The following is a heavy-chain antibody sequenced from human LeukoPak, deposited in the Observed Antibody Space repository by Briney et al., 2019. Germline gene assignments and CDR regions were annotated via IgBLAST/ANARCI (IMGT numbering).Heavy chain of an antibody. Sequence: ASVKVSCKASGYTFTSYDINWVRQATGQGLEWMGWMHPNSGDTGYVQKFQGRVTMTRSTSISTAYMELSSLRSEDTAVYYCARGPGGTGSLFDYWGQGTPVTVSS. V-gene: IGHV1-8*01. CDR2: MHPNSGDT. J-gene: IGHJ4*02. CDR3: ARGPGGTGSLFDY. D-gene: IGHD7-27*01. CDR1: GYTFTSYD.